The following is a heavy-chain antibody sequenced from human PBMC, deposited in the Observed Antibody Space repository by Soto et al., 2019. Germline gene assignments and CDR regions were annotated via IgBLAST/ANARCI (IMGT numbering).Heavy chain of an antibody. CDR2: IYSTGDT. Sequence: PGGSLRLSCAASGFTFSSYAMHWVRQAPGKGLEWISVIYSTGDTYYADSVKGRLTISRDNSKNTLYLQINDLRVEDTAIYYCARAPGYGRDVRFDSWGQGTLVTVAS. D-gene: IGHD1-26*01. CDR1: GFTFSSYA. CDR3: ARAPGYGRDVRFDS. V-gene: IGHV3-66*01. J-gene: IGHJ5*01.